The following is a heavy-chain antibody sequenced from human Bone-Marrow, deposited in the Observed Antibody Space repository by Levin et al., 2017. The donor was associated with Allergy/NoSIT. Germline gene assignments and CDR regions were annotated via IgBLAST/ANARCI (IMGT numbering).Heavy chain of an antibody. Sequence: SETLSLTCSVSAGSVTTHYWSWVRQPPGKGLEWIGFIYNTGSTNYNPSLKGRVTLSLDRSKNQFSLTLTSVTAADTAVYYCRRSREAILSYGLDVWGQGTTVTVSS. CDR1: AGSVTTHY. CDR3: RRSREAILSYGLDV. V-gene: IGHV4-59*02. D-gene: IGHD1-14*01. J-gene: IGHJ6*02. CDR2: IYNTGST.